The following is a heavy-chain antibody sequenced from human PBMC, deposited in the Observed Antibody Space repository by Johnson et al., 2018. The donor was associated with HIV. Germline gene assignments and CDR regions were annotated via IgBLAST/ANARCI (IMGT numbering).Heavy chain of an antibody. Sequence: VQLVESGGGLVQPGGSLRLSCAASGFIFSGYVMSWVRQAPGKGLEWVSVFSGSGDTTFSAASVRGRFTISRDNSKNTLYLQLNSLRAEDTAVYYCTKGDNSGYYVAFDIWGQGTMVSVSS. V-gene: IGHV3-23*04. D-gene: IGHD3-22*01. J-gene: IGHJ3*02. CDR1: GFIFSGYV. CDR2: FSGSGDTT. CDR3: TKGDNSGYYVAFDI.